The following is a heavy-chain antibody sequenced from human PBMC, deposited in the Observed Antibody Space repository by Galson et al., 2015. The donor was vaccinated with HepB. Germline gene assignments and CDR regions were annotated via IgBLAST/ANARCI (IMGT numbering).Heavy chain of an antibody. CDR2: FDPEDGET. D-gene: IGHD5-12*01. CDR3: ATGYSGYDFYWHFDY. CDR1: GYTLTELS. V-gene: IGHV1-24*01. Sequence: SVKVSCKVSGYTLTELSTHWVRQAPGKGLEWMGGFDPEDGETIYAQKFQGRVTMTEDTSTDTAYMELSSLRSEDTAVYYCATGYSGYDFYWHFDYWGQGTLVTVSS. J-gene: IGHJ4*02.